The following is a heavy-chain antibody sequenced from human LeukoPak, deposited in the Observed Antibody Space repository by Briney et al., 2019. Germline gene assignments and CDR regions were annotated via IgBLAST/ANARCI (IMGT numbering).Heavy chain of an antibody. J-gene: IGHJ5*02. V-gene: IGHV4-34*01. CDR2: INHSGST. D-gene: IGHD6-13*01. Sequence: SETLSLTCAVYGVSFRGYYWSWIRQPPGKGLEWIGEINHSGSTNYNPSLKSRVTISVDTSKNQFSLKLSSVTAADTAVYYCARRRAAAGMRAPRWFDPWGQGTLVTVSS. CDR1: GVSFRGYY. CDR3: ARRRAAAGMRAPRWFDP.